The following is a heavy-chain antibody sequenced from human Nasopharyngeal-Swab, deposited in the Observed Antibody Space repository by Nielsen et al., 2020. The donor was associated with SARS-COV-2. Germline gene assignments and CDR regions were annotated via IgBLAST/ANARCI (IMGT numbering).Heavy chain of an antibody. CDR3: AREGLITMIVVEPFDY. J-gene: IGHJ4*02. V-gene: IGHV4-4*07. CDR2: IYHSGST. CDR1: GGSISNYY. Sequence: SETLSLTCTVSGGSISNYYWSWIRQPAGKRLEWIGSIYHSGSTYYNPSLKSRVTISVDTSKNQFSLKLSSVTAADTAVYYCAREGLITMIVVEPFDYWGQGTLVTVSS. D-gene: IGHD3-22*01.